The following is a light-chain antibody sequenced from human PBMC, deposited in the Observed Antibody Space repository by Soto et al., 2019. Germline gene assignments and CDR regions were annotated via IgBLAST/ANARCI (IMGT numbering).Light chain of an antibody. V-gene: IGLV2-14*01. J-gene: IGLJ1*01. CDR1: SSDVGGDNY. CDR2: DVT. Sequence: QSALTQPASVAGSPEPSSTISCTGTSSDVGGDNYVSWFQQHPGKAPKLIMYDVTERPSGDSDRFSGSKSGNTASLTISVLQAEDEADYYCITYTYRTPHVFGTGTKLTVL. CDR3: ITYTYRTPHV.